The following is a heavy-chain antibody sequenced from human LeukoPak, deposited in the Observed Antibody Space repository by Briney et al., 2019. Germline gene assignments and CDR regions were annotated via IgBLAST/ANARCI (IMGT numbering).Heavy chain of an antibody. Sequence: SETLSLTCAVSGYSITTGYYWGWIRQPPGKGLEWIGSIYYSGSTYYNPSLKSRVTISVDTSKNQFSLKLSSVTAADTAVYYCARAYLRSLDYWGQGTLVTVSS. J-gene: IGHJ4*02. CDR3: ARAYLRSLDY. CDR1: GYSITTGYY. CDR2: IYYSGST. D-gene: IGHD3-3*01. V-gene: IGHV4-38-2*01.